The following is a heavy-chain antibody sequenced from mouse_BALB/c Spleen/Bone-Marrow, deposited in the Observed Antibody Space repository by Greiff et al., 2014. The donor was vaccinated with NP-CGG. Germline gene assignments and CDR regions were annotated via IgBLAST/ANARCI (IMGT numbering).Heavy chain of an antibody. V-gene: IGHV1S81*02. CDR3: ARRATTVVATDY. D-gene: IGHD1-1*01. CDR1: GYTFTSYW. Sequence: QVQLKESGAELVKPGASGKLSCKASGYTFTSYWMHWGKQRPGQGLEWIGEINPSNGRTNYNEKFKSKATLTADKSSSTAYMQLSSLTSEDSAVYYCARRATTVVATDYWGQGTTLTVSS. J-gene: IGHJ2*01. CDR2: INPSNGRT.